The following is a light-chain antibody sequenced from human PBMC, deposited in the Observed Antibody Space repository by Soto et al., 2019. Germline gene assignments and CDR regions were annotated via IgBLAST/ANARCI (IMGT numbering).Light chain of an antibody. CDR3: QQYNSLWT. CDR2: KAS. CDR1: QGISSY. V-gene: IGKV1-5*03. Sequence: IQLTQSPSSLSASVGDRVTITCRASQGISSYLAWYQQKPGKAPKLLIYKASSLESGVPSSLSGSGSGTEFTLTISRMQPDDFATYYCQQYNSLWTFGHGTKVDIK. J-gene: IGKJ1*01.